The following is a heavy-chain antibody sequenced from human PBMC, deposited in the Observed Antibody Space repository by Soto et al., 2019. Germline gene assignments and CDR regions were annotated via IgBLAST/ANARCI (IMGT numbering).Heavy chain of an antibody. CDR1: GGSISSGGYY. D-gene: IGHD4-4*01. J-gene: IGHJ4*02. V-gene: IGHV4-31*03. Sequence: SETLSLTCTVSGGSISSGGYYWSWIRQHPGKGLEWIGYIYYSGSTYYNPSLKSRVTISVDTSKNQFSLKLSSVTAADTAVYYCARDPGNGCDYWGQGTLVTVSS. CDR2: IYYSGST. CDR3: ARDPGNGCDY.